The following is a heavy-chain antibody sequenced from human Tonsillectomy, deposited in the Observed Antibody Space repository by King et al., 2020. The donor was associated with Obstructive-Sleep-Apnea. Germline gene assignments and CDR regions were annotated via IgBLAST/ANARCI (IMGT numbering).Heavy chain of an antibody. Sequence: QVQLQESGPGLVKPSETLSLTCTVSGYSISSGYYWGWIRQPPGKGLEWIGSIYHSGSTYYNPSLKSRVTISVDTSKNQCSLKLSSVTAADTAVYYCATHLYDFWSGYPFDYWGQGTLVTVSS. V-gene: IGHV4-38-2*02. D-gene: IGHD3-3*01. CDR1: GYSISSGYY. J-gene: IGHJ4*02. CDR2: IYHSGST. CDR3: ATHLYDFWSGYPFDY.